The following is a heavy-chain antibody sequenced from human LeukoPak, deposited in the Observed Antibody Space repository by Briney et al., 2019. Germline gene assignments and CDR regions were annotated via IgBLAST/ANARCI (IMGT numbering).Heavy chain of an antibody. J-gene: IGHJ4*02. CDR2: VSGSGGET. CDR1: GFTFANYA. CDR3: ATKDGYRVGNY. V-gene: IGHV3-23*01. D-gene: IGHD5-12*01. Sequence: GGSLRLSCAASGFTFANYAMSWVRQAPGKGLEWVSSVSGSGGETHSTDSVKGRFTISRDNSKGTLYLQMNSLRAEDTAVYYCATKDGYRVGNYWGQGTLVTVSS.